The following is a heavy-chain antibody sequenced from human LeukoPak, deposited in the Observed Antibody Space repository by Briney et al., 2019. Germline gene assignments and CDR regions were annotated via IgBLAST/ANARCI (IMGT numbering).Heavy chain of an antibody. Sequence: PGRSLRLSCAASGFTFSSYGMHWVRQAPGKGLEWVAVISYDGSNKYYADSVKGRFTISRDNSKNTLYLQMNSLRAEDTAVYHCAKEAGGRPNWFDPWGQGTLVTVSS. J-gene: IGHJ5*02. V-gene: IGHV3-30*18. CDR3: AKEAGGRPNWFDP. CDR1: GFTFSSYG. CDR2: ISYDGSNK. D-gene: IGHD3-16*01.